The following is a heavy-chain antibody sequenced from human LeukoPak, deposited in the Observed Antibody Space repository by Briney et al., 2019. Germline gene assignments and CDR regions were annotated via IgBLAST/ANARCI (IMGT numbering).Heavy chain of an antibody. D-gene: IGHD6-13*01. V-gene: IGHV3-53*01. CDR2: IYSSGST. J-gene: IGHJ4*02. Sequence: PGGSLRLSCAASGFTVSSNYVSWVRQAPGKGLEWVSVIYSSGSTYYADSVKGRFTISRDNSKNTLYLQMNSLRAEDTAVYYCARGYSSSWVFDYWGQGTLVTVSS. CDR1: GFTVSSNY. CDR3: ARGYSSSWVFDY.